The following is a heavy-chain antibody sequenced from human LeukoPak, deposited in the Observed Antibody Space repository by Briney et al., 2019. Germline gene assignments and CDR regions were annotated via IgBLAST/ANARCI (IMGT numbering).Heavy chain of an antibody. Sequence: GGSLRLSCAASGFTFSSYGMHWVRQAPGKGLEWVAVIWYDGSNKYYADSVKGRFTISRDNSKNTLYLQMNSLRAEDTAVYYCARTVDTVMVTFDYWGQGTRVIVSS. V-gene: IGHV3-33*01. D-gene: IGHD5-18*01. CDR2: IWYDGSNK. CDR3: ARTVDTVMVTFDY. J-gene: IGHJ4*02. CDR1: GFTFSSYG.